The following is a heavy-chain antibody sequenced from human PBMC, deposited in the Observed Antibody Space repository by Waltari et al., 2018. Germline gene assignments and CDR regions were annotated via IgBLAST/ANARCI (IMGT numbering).Heavy chain of an antibody. Sequence: EVQLVESGGGLVQPGGSLRLSCAASGFTFRNCWMDWVRQAPGKGLVWVSRIYGDGTTTHYVDSVKGRFSVSRDNTKNTLYLQMNSLRAEDTAVYYCARTVAGSFDHWGQGTLVNVSS. CDR1: GFTFRNCW. D-gene: IGHD6-19*01. CDR3: ARTVAGSFDH. CDR2: IYGDGTTT. J-gene: IGHJ4*02. V-gene: IGHV3-74*01.